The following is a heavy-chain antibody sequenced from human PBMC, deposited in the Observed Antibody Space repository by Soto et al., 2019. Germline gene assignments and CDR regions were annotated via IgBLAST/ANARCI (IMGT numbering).Heavy chain of an antibody. CDR1: GGSVSTGVHY. V-gene: IGHV4-61*08. CDR2: IYYSGST. Sequence: QVQLQESGPGLVKPSETLSLTCTVSVSGGSVSTGVHYWSGIRQPPGKGLEWIGYIYYSGSTNYNPSLKSRVTISVDTSKNHFSLKLTSVTAADTAVYYCARGYYTSWYWFDRWGRGTLVTVSS. J-gene: IGHJ2*01. D-gene: IGHD6-13*01. CDR3: ARGYYTSWYWFDR.